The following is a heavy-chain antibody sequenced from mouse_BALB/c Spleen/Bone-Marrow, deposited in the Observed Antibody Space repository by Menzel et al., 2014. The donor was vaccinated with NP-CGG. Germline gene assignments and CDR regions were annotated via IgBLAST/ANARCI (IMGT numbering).Heavy chain of an antibody. Sequence: QVQLKESGPGLVAPSQSLSITCTVSGFSLTSYGVHWVRRPPGKGLEWLGGIWAGGSTNYNSALMSRLSISKDNSKSQVFLKMNSLQTDDTAMYYCARALDSSGYGFAYWGQGTLVTVSA. J-gene: IGHJ3*01. CDR1: GFSLTSYG. CDR3: ARALDSSGYGFAY. CDR2: IWAGGST. D-gene: IGHD3-2*01. V-gene: IGHV2-9*02.